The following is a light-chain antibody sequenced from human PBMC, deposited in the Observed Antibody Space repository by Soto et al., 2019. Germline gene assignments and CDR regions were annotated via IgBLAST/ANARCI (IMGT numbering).Light chain of an antibody. CDR1: QGISSW. CDR2: AAS. Sequence: DIQMTQSPSSLSASVGDRVTITCRASQGISSWLAWYQQKQEKXXKXXIYAASSLQSGVPSRFSGSGSGTDLTITISSLQPEDFETYYCQQYSSYPYTFGQGTKVDIK. J-gene: IGKJ2*01. V-gene: IGKV1D-16*01. CDR3: QQYSSYPYT.